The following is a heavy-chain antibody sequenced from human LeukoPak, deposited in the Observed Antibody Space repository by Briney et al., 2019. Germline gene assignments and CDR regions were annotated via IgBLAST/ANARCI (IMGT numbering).Heavy chain of an antibody. CDR2: IIPIFGSA. V-gene: IGHV1-69*01. D-gene: IGHD6-13*01. CDR3: ARAAAAGDETLDY. CDR1: GGTFSSYA. J-gene: IGHJ4*02. Sequence: SVKVSCKASGGTFSSYAISGLRQAPGQGREGMGGIIPIFGSANYAQKFQGRVTTPAAESTSTAYMELSSLRSEDTAVYYCARAAAAGDETLDYWGQGTLVTVSS.